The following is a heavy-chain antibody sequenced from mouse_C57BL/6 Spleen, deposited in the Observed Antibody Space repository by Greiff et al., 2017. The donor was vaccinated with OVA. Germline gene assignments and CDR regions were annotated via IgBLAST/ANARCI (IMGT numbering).Heavy chain of an antibody. D-gene: IGHD1-1*01. J-gene: IGHJ1*03. CDR2: ISSGGSYT. CDR3: ARQDTTGYFDV. V-gene: IGHV5-6*02. CDR1: GFTFSSYG. Sequence: DVKLVESGGDLVKPGGSLKLSCAASGFTFSSYGMSWVRQTPDKRLEWVATISSGGSYTYYPDSVKGRFTISRDNAKNTLYLQMSSLKSEDTAMYYCARQDTTGYFDVWGTGTTVTVSS.